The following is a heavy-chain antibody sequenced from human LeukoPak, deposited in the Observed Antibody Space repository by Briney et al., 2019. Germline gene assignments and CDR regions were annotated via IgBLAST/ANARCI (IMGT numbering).Heavy chain of an antibody. CDR3: ARASWLPQTRNYYYMDV. CDR2: IYYSGST. D-gene: IGHD5-12*01. Sequence: PSETLSLTCTVSGGSVSSYYWSWIRQPPGEGLEWIGYIYYSGSTNYNPSLKSRVTISEDTSKNQFSLKLSSVTAADTAMYYCARASWLPQTRNYYYMDVWGKGTTVTISS. J-gene: IGHJ6*03. V-gene: IGHV4-59*02. CDR1: GGSVSSYY.